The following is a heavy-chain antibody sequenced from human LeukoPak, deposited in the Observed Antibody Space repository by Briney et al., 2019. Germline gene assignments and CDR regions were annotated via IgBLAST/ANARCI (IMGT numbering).Heavy chain of an antibody. D-gene: IGHD3-10*01. J-gene: IGHJ4*02. CDR2: MNPNSGNT. V-gene: IGHV1-8*01. Sequence: ASVKVSCKASGYTFTSYDINWVRQATGQGLEWMGWMNPNSGNTGYAQKFQGRVTMTRNTSISTAYMELSSLRSEDTAVYYCAIGYHGSGSSNYYFDYWGQGTLVTVSS. CDR1: GYTFTSYD. CDR3: AIGYHGSGSSNYYFDY.